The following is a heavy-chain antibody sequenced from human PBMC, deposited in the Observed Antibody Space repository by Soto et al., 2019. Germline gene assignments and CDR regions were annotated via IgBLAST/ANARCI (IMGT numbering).Heavy chain of an antibody. Sequence: QVQLVESGGGVVQPGRSLRLSCAASGFTFSSYGMHWVRQAPGKGLEWVAVIWYDGSNKYYADSVKGRFTISRDNSTNTLYLQMNSLSGEDTAVYYCAMTLADYVDWFDPWGQGTLVTVSS. D-gene: IGHD4-17*01. CDR3: AMTLADYVDWFDP. CDR2: IWYDGSNK. J-gene: IGHJ5*02. V-gene: IGHV3-33*01. CDR1: GFTFSSYG.